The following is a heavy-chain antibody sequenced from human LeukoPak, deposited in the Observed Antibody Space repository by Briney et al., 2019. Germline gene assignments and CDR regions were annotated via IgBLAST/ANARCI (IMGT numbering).Heavy chain of an antibody. CDR2: ISSSSSYI. CDR1: GFTFSSYS. Sequence: PGGSLRLSCAASGFTFSSYSMNWVRQAPGKGLEWVSSISSSSSYIYYADSVKGRFTISRDNSKISMYLQMNSLRAEDTAVYYCARVEVVTGLEEYFDLWGRGTLVTVSS. CDR3: ARVEVVTGLEEYFDL. J-gene: IGHJ2*01. V-gene: IGHV3-21*01. D-gene: IGHD2-15*01.